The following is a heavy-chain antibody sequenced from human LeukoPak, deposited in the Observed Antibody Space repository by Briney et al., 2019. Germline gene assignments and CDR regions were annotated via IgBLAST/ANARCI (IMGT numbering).Heavy chain of an antibody. CDR1: GFTFSNHA. CDR3: ARNGRTYGGAYGNSDYYFYYDV. V-gene: IGHV3-30*01. D-gene: IGHD2-8*01. Sequence: GGFLRLSCSASGFTFSNHAMHWVRLGPDKGLEWVAVISYDGRNQYDADSVKGRFTISRDDSKNTLYLQMNNLRVEDTAVYYCARNGRTYGGAYGNSDYYFYYDVWGKGTTVTVSS. J-gene: IGHJ6*03. CDR2: ISYDGRNQ.